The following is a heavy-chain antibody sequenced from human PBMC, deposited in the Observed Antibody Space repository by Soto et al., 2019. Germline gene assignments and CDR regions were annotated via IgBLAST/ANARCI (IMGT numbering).Heavy chain of an antibody. CDR1: GFTFSSYA. CDR3: ARDHKDIVLVPAAILDYYYGMDV. D-gene: IGHD2-2*02. V-gene: IGHV3-30-3*01. J-gene: IGHJ6*02. CDR2: ISYDGSNK. Sequence: PGGSLRLSCAASGFTFSSYAMHWVRQAPGKGLEWVAVISYDGSNKYYADSVKGRFTISRDNSKNTLYLQMNSLRAEDTAVYYCARDHKDIVLVPAAILDYYYGMDVWGQGTTVTVSS.